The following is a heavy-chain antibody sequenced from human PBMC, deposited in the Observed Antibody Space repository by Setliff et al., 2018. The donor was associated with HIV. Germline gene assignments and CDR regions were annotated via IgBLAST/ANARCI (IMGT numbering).Heavy chain of an antibody. CDR1: GGSISSYY. J-gene: IGHJ4*02. V-gene: IGHV4-59*06. CDR2: IFHSGDT. CDR3: ATRPRIAARPFDY. D-gene: IGHD6-6*01. Sequence: NPSETLSLTCTVSGGSISSYYWHWIRQHPEKALEWIGYIFHSGDTYYNPSLKSRISMSVDTSKNQFSLELTSLTAADTAVYYCATRPRIAARPFDYWGQGMLVTVSS.